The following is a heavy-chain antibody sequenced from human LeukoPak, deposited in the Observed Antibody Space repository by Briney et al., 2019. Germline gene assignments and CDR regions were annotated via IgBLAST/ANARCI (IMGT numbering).Heavy chain of an antibody. J-gene: IGHJ3*01. D-gene: IGHD4-17*01. CDR1: GYTFTSYY. V-gene: IGHV1-46*01. Sequence: ASVKVSCKASGYTFTSYYIHWVRQAPGQGLEWMGVINPSGGSTRYAQKFQGRVSITRDTSTTKVYMELTSLRSEDTAVYYCASQDDYGDYGDAFDLWGQGTMVTVSS. CDR3: ASQDDYGDYGDAFDL. CDR2: INPSGGST.